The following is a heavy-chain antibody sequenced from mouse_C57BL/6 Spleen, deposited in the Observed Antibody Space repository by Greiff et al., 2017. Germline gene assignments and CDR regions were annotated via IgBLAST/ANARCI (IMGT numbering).Heavy chain of an antibody. CDR2: ISSGGSYT. D-gene: IGHD2-3*01. V-gene: IGHV5-6*01. Sequence: VQLKESGGDLVKPGGSLKLSCAASGFTFSSYGMSWVRQTPDKRLEWVATISSGGSYTYYPDSVKGRFTISRDNAKNTLYLQMSSLKSEDTAMYYCARHQDGYYVNWYIDVWGTGTTVTVSS. J-gene: IGHJ1*03. CDR1: GFTFSSYG. CDR3: ARHQDGYYVNWYIDV.